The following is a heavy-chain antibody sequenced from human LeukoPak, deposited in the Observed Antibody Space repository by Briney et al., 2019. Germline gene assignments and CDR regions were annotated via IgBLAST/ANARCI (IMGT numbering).Heavy chain of an antibody. Sequence: SETLSLTCDVSGVSINTCCYYWTWIRQPPGKGLEWIGYKYYSGSTRYNSSLRSRLTISLDSSKNQFSLRLTSVTAADTAVYYCARGRRYGFDFDSWGPGTLVIVSS. V-gene: IGHV4-61*01. CDR2: KYYSGST. J-gene: IGHJ4*02. CDR3: ARGRRYGFDFDS. CDR1: GVSINTCCYY. D-gene: IGHD3-10*01.